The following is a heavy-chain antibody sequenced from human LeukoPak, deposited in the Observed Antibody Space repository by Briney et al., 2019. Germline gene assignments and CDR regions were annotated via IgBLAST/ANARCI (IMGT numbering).Heavy chain of an antibody. CDR1: GGTFSSYA. J-gene: IGHJ4*02. CDR3: ASKPIDCSGGSCSRGGFDY. D-gene: IGHD2-15*01. V-gene: IGHV1-69*05. Sequence: GASVKVSCKASGGTFSSYAISWVRQAPGQGLEWMGGIIHIFGTANYAQKFQGRVTITTDESTSTAYMELSRLRSEDTAVYYCASKPIDCSGGSCSRGGFDYWGQGTLVTVSS. CDR2: IIHIFGTA.